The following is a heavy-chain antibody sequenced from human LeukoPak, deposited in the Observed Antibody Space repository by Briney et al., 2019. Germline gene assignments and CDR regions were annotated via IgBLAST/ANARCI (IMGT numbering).Heavy chain of an antibody. CDR1: GYTFTSYD. CDR2: MNPNSGNT. V-gene: IGHV1-8*01. CDR3: TRDRSISDY. J-gene: IGHJ4*02. Sequence: ASVKVSCKASGYTFTSYDINWVRQATGQGLEWMGWMNPNSGNTGYAQKFQGRVTMTRNTSISTAYMELSSLETEDTAVYYCTRDRSISDYWGQGTLVTVSS.